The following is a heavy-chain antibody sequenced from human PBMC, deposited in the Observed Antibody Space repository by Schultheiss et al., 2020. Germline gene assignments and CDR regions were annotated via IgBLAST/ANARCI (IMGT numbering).Heavy chain of an antibody. D-gene: IGHD1-26*01. CDR1: GGSISSYY. CDR2: IYYSGST. J-gene: IGHJ4*02. V-gene: IGHV4-39*01. Sequence: SETLSLTCTVSGGSISSYYWGWIRQPPGKGLEWIGSIYYSGSTYYNPSLKSRVTISVDTSKNQFSLKLSSVTAADTAVYYCARWELLRYFDYWGQGTLVTVSS. CDR3: ARWELLRYFDY.